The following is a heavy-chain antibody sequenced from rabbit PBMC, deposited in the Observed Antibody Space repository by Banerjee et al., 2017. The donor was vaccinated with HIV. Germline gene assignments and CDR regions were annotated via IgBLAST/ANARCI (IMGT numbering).Heavy chain of an antibody. D-gene: IGHD7-1*01. CDR1: GFSFSSGYD. Sequence: QEQLEESGGGLVKPEGSLTLTCKASGFSFSSGYDMCWVRQAPGKGLEWIACINTISGDTVYATWAKGRFTISKTSSTTVSLQMTTLTAADTATYFCARDRDTGTVYYFDLWGQGTLVTVS. CDR3: ARDRDTGTVYYFDL. J-gene: IGHJ3*01. CDR2: INTISGDT. V-gene: IGHV1S45*01.